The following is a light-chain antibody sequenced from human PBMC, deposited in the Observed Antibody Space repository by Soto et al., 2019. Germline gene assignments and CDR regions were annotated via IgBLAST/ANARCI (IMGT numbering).Light chain of an antibody. CDR2: WGS. CDR3: MQALQTPLT. Sequence: DIVMTQSPLSLPFTPGEPASISCISSQILLHSNGYTYLDWYLQKPGQSPQLLIYWGSNRASGVPDRFSGSGSGTDFTLKISRVEAEDVGVYYCMQALQTPLTFGPGTKVDIK. V-gene: IGKV2-28*01. J-gene: IGKJ3*01. CDR1: QILLHSNGYTY.